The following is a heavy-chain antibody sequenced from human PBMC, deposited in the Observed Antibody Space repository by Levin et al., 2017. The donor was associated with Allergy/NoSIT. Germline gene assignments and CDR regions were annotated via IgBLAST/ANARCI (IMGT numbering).Heavy chain of an antibody. V-gene: IGHV3-7*01. D-gene: IGHD6-6*01. Sequence: PGGSLRLSCAASGFTFDTYWISWVRQPPGKGLEWVANIKQDGSEKYYVDSVRGRFTISRDNAKNSLYLQMSSLRPDDTAVYYCAGDPPPVAARFAYWGQGTLVTVSS. J-gene: IGHJ4*02. CDR3: AGDPPPVAARFAY. CDR1: GFTFDTYW. CDR2: IKQDGSEK.